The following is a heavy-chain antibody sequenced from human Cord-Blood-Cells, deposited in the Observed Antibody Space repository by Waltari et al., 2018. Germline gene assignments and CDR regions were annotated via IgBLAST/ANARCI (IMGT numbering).Heavy chain of an antibody. CDR2: IYPGDPDT. CDR3: ARPHHSSSSEWYFDL. CDR1: GYSFISYW. Sequence: EVQLVQSGAEVKKPGESLKISCRGPGYSFISYWIGWVRQMHGKGLEWRGIIYPGDPDTRYNPSVQGQVTISADKSISTAYLQWSSLKASDTAMYYCARPHHSSSSEWYFDLWGRGTLVTVSS. V-gene: IGHV5-51*01. J-gene: IGHJ2*01. D-gene: IGHD6-6*01.